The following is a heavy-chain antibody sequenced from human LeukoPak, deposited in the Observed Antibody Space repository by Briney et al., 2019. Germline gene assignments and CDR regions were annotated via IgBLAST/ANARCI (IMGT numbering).Heavy chain of an antibody. J-gene: IGHJ6*03. V-gene: IGHV1-24*01. CDR1: GYALSESS. D-gene: IGHD1-26*01. Sequence: ASVKVSCKVSGYALSESSIHWVRQTPGEGFEWMGGFDPEYVETTYAQKFRGRVTMTEDTSTDTAYMELINLRSDDTAVYYCARRQGGASPSYYYYYMDVWGKGTTVTVSS. CDR3: ARRQGGASPSYYYYYMDV. CDR2: FDPEYVET.